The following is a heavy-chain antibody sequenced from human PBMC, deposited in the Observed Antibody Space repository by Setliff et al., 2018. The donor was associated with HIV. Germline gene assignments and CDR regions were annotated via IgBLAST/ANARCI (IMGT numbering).Heavy chain of an antibody. V-gene: IGHV4-4*02. CDR3: ARGPARAVARPGWLDP. CDR1: GGSGSSSNW. Sequence: PSETLSLTCAVSGGSGSSSNWWSWVRQPPGKGLEWIGEISQSGSTNYNPSLKSRVTISVDKSKNQFSLKLSSVTAADTAVYYCARGPARAVARPGWLDPWGQGTLVTVSS. CDR2: ISQSGST. J-gene: IGHJ5*02. D-gene: IGHD6-19*01.